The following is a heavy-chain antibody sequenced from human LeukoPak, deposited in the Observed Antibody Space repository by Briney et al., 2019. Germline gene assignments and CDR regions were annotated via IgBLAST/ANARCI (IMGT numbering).Heavy chain of an antibody. CDR3: AKDGSPNSSHYYMGV. V-gene: IGHV3-43D*03. CDR2: ISWDGGST. D-gene: IGHD2/OR15-2a*01. J-gene: IGHJ6*03. CDR1: GFTFDDYA. Sequence: GGSLRLSCAASGFTFDDYAMHWVRQAPGKGLEWVSLISWDGGSTYYADSVKGRFTISRDNSKNSLYLQMNSLRAEDTALYYCAKDGSPNSSHYYMGVWGKGTTVTVSS.